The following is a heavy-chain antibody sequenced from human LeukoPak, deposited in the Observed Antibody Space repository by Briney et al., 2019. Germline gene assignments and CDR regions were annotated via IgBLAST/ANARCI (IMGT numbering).Heavy chain of an antibody. Sequence: SGGSLRLSCAGSGFTFSDYWVDWVRQAPGKGLEWVANINKDGTEKNYLESVKGRFTISRDNAKNSLYLQMNNLRAEDTAVYCCARNRGWQQFDYWGQGTLVTVSS. CDR3: ARNRGWQQFDY. CDR1: GFTFSDYW. CDR2: INKDGTEK. D-gene: IGHD5-24*01. V-gene: IGHV3-7*01. J-gene: IGHJ4*02.